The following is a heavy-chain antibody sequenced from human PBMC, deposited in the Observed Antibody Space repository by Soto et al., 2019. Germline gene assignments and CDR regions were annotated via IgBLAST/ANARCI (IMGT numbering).Heavy chain of an antibody. CDR2: IISGGTRV. J-gene: IGHJ6*02. CDR1: GFTFSNDW. Sequence: LRLSCAASGFTFSNDWMNWVRQGPGKGLEWVSRIISGGTRVTYADSVKGRFTIARDNAKNTLYLEMHSLTAEDTAVYYCARERTSKGGMDVWGQGTTVTVSS. V-gene: IGHV3-74*01. CDR3: ARERTSKGGMDV.